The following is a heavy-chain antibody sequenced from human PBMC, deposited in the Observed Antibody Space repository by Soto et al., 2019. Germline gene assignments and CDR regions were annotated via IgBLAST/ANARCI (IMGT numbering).Heavy chain of an antibody. J-gene: IGHJ5*02. Sequence: SETLSLTCTVSGGSISSYYWSWIRQPAGKGLEWIGRIYTSGSTNYNPSLKSRVTMSVDTSKNQFSLKLSSVTAADTAVYYCARSQGVVPTHAFDPWGQGTLVTVSS. D-gene: IGHD2-15*01. V-gene: IGHV4-4*07. CDR1: GGSISSYY. CDR3: ARSQGVVPTHAFDP. CDR2: IYTSGST.